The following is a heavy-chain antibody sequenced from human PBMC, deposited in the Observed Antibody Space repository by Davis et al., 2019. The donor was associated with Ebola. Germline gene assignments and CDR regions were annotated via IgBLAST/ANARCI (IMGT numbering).Heavy chain of an antibody. V-gene: IGHV3-30*12. Sequence: GESLKISCAASGDTISGYGFHWVRQAPGKGLEWVAVISYDGNIQDYTDSVKGRFTISRDNSKNMLYLQMDSLRIEDTAQYYCAGDPNWEVGSWGRGTPVSVSS. CDR3: AGDPNWEVGS. CDR1: GDTISGYG. CDR2: ISYDGNIQ. J-gene: IGHJ5*01. D-gene: IGHD1-1*01.